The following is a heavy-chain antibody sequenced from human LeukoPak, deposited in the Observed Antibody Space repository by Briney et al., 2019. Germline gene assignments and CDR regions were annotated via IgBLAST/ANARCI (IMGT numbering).Heavy chain of an antibody. J-gene: IGHJ6*02. CDR3: AKETTTVTTYYYYGMDV. Sequence: AGGSLRLSCAASGFTFSSYSMSWVRQAPGKGLEWVSAISGSGGSTYYADSVKGRFTISRDNSKNTLYLQMNSLRAEDTAVYYCAKETTTVTTYYYYGMDVWGQGTTVTVSS. D-gene: IGHD4-4*01. V-gene: IGHV3-23*01. CDR1: GFTFSSYS. CDR2: ISGSGGST.